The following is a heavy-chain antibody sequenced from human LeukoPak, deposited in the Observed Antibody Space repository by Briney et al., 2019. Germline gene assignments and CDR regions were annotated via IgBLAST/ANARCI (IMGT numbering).Heavy chain of an antibody. CDR2: IYTSGST. CDR3: ARGIRFLEWLGGNWFDP. D-gene: IGHD3-3*01. J-gene: IGHJ5*02. CDR1: GGSISSGSYY. Sequence: SQTLSLTCTVSGGSISSGSYYWSWIRQPAGKGLEWIGRIYTSGSTNYNPSLKRRVTISVDTSKNQFSLKLSSVTAADTAVYYCARGIRFLEWLGGNWFDPWGQGTLVTVSS. V-gene: IGHV4-61*02.